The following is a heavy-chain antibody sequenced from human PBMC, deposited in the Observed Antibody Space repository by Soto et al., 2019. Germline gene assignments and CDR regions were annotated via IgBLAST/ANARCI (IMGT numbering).Heavy chain of an antibody. J-gene: IGHJ4*02. CDR1: GFTFSSYG. V-gene: IGHV3-30*18. CDR3: AKDSRLDYGDDGGY. CDR2: ISYDGSNK. D-gene: IGHD4-17*01. Sequence: QVQLVESGGGVVQPGRSLRLSCAASGFTFSSYGMHWVRQAPGKGLEWVAVISYDGSNKYYADSVKGRFTISRDTSKNTQYLQMNSLRAEDTAVYYCAKDSRLDYGDDGGYWGQGTLVTVSS.